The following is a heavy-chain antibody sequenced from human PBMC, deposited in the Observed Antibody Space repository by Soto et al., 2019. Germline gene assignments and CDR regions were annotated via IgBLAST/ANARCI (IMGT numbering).Heavy chain of an antibody. J-gene: IGHJ6*02. Sequence: SETLSLTCTVSGGSISSGDYYWSWIRQPPGKGLEWIGYIYYSGSTYYNPSLKSRVTISVDTSKNQFSLKLSSVTAADTAVYYCATVGGGSFGPFSYYYGMDVWGQGTTVTSP. CDR2: IYYSGST. V-gene: IGHV4-30-4*01. CDR1: GGSISSGDYY. CDR3: ATVGGGSFGPFSYYYGMDV. D-gene: IGHD2-15*01.